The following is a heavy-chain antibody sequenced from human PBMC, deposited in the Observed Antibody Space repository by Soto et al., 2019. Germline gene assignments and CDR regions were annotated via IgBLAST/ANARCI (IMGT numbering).Heavy chain of an antibody. CDR1: GFTFSNAW. Sequence: PGGSLRLSCAASGFTFSNAWINWVRQAPGKGLEWVGRIKSKTDGGTTDFAAPVKGRFAISRDDSKNMVYLQMNSLKTEDTAVYYCTTDSSYTSVRSRADYCGQGMMVTVSS. D-gene: IGHD6-19*01. J-gene: IGHJ4*02. CDR3: TTDSSYTSVRSRADY. V-gene: IGHV3-15*07. CDR2: IKSKTDGGTT.